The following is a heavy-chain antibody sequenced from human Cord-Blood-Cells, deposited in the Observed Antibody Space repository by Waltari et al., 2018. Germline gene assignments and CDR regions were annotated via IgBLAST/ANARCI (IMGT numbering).Heavy chain of an antibody. D-gene: IGHD6-13*01. CDR3: ARHVWGEYSSSWYAFDI. CDR1: GGSFSGYY. V-gene: IGHV4-34*01. Sequence: QVQLQQWGTGLLKPSETLSLTCAVSGGSFSGYYWSWIRQPPGKGLEWIGEINHSGSTNYNPSLKSRVTISVDTSKNQFSLKLSSVTAADTAVYYCARHVWGEYSSSWYAFDIWGQGTMVTVSS. CDR2: INHSGST. J-gene: IGHJ3*02.